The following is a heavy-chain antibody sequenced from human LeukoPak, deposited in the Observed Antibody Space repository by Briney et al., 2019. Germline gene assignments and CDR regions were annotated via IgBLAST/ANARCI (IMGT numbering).Heavy chain of an antibody. CDR2: INPNSGGT. Sequence: ASVKVSCKASGYTFTGYYMHWVRQAPGQGLEWMGRINPNSGGTNYAQKFQGRVTMTRDTSISTAYMELSRLRSDDTAVYYCARDSKNSGYYLIDYWGQGTLVTVSS. J-gene: IGHJ4*02. CDR3: ARDSKNSGYYLIDY. D-gene: IGHD3-22*01. CDR1: GYTFTGYY. V-gene: IGHV1-2*06.